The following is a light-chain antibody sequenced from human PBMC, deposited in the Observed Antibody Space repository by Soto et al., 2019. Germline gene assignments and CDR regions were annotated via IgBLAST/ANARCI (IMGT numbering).Light chain of an antibody. CDR3: NSYSSSSNSYL. CDR1: SSDVGDYNH. J-gene: IGLJ1*01. Sequence: QSVLTQPASVSGSPGQSITISCTGTSSDVGDYNHVSWYQQHPGKAPKLVIYDVTNRPSGVSNRFFGSKSANTASLTISGLQADDEADYYCNSYSSSSNSYLFGTGTKVTVL. CDR2: DVT. V-gene: IGLV2-14*01.